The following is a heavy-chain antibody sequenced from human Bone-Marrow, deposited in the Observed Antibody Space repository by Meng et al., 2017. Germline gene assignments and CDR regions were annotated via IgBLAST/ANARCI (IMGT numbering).Heavy chain of an antibody. Sequence: VQLVESGGGLDHAGGSRRLSCAASGFTVTSYYMSWVRQAPGKGLEWVSVIYSGGSTYYADSVKGRFTISRDNSKSTLYLQMNSLRAEDTAVYYCARDSRLRWFDYWGQGTLVTVSS. D-gene: IGHD4-23*01. CDR1: GFTVTSYY. CDR3: ARDSRLRWFDY. J-gene: IGHJ4*02. V-gene: IGHV3-66*01. CDR2: IYSGGST.